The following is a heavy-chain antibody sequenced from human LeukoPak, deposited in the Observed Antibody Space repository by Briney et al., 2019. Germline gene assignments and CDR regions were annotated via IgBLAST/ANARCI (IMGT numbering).Heavy chain of an antibody. J-gene: IGHJ4*02. CDR3: ARHLSYYLDY. Sequence: SGGSLRLSCAASGFTFSTYWMHWVRQAPGKGLVWVSRISSDGSITGYADSVKGRFTISRDNAKNTLYLQMNSLRAEDTAVYYCARHLSYYLDYWGQGTLVTVSS. CDR1: GFTFSTYW. D-gene: IGHD3-10*01. V-gene: IGHV3-74*01. CDR2: ISSDGSIT.